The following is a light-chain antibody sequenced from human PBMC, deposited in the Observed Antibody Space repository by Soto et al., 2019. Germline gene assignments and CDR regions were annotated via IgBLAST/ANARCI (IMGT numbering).Light chain of an antibody. CDR3: HEYNNWHTIT. CDR1: QSISSK. V-gene: IGKV3-15*01. CDR2: GAS. J-gene: IGKJ4*01. Sequence: EIVLTQSPGTLSCSPVQRSTLSCMSSQSISSKLAWYQQKPRQAPRLLIYGASTRATGIPVRFSGSGSGTEFTLNTNSLQSEDFAVYYCHEYNNWHTITFGEGTK.